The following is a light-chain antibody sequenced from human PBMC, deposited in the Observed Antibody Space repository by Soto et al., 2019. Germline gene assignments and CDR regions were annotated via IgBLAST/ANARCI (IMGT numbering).Light chain of an antibody. V-gene: IGKV3-15*01. J-gene: IGKJ2*01. CDR3: QQYKNWPL. CDR1: QSVRSH. Sequence: IVMTQSPATLSVSPGEGVTLSCRASQSVRSHLAWYQQKPGQPPRLLIYGASTRATGIPARFSGSGFGTEFTLTISSLQSEDFAVYYCQQYKNWPLFGQG. CDR2: GAS.